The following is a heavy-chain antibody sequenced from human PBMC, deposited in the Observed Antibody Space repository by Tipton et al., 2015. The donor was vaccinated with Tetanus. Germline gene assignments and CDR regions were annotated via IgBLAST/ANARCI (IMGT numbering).Heavy chain of an antibody. D-gene: IGHD1-1*01. CDR1: GGSIASQY. Sequence: TLSLTCTVSGGSIASQYWSWIRQPAGKGLEWIGRTYIRGTTTYNPSLKSRVTISVDTSENQMSLRLTSVTAADTAAYYCARDRGDTGTVNWFDPWGQGTLVTVSS. V-gene: IGHV4-4*07. CDR3: ARDRGDTGTVNWFDP. J-gene: IGHJ5*02. CDR2: TYIRGTT.